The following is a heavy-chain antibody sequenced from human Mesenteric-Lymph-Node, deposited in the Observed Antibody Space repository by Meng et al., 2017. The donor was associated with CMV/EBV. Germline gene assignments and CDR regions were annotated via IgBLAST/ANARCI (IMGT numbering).Heavy chain of an antibody. CDR2: VYSGGNT. CDR3: APAAGAVAGIDY. V-gene: IGHV3-66*02. Sequence: GGSLRLSCAASGFTFSSYSMNWVRQAPGKGLEWVSLVYSGGNTYFADAEMGRFTISRDNYKNTLYLQMNSLRAEDTAVYYCAPAAGAVAGIDYWGQGTLVTVSS. D-gene: IGHD6-19*01. J-gene: IGHJ4*02. CDR1: GFTFSSYS.